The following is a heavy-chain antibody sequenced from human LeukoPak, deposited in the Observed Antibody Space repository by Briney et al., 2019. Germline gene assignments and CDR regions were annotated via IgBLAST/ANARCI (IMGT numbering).Heavy chain of an antibody. CDR1: SGSISSGTYY. J-gene: IGHJ3*02. D-gene: IGHD3-22*01. CDR2: IYSSGST. V-gene: IGHV4-61*02. CDR3: ARDLLHRGYAFDI. Sequence: SDTLSLTCTVSSGSISSGTYYWSWIRQPAGKGLEWIGRIYSSGSTNYNPSLKSRVTISVDTSKNQFSLKLSSVTAADTAVYYCARDLLHRGYAFDIWGRGTMVTVSS.